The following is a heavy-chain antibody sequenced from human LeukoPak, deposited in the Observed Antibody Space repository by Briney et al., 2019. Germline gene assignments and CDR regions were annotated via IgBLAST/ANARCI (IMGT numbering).Heavy chain of an antibody. Sequence: SSETLSLTCTVSGYSISSGSYYWSWIRQPAGKGLEWIGRIYTSGSTNYNPSLKSRVTISVDTSKNQFSLKLSSVTAADTAVYYCAREIVVGATDTFDYWGQGTLVTVSS. D-gene: IGHD1-26*01. J-gene: IGHJ4*02. CDR3: AREIVVGATDTFDY. CDR2: IYTSGST. CDR1: GYSISSGSYY. V-gene: IGHV4-61*02.